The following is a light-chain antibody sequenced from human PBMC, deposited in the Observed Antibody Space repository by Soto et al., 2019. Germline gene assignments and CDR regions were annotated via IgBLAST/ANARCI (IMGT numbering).Light chain of an antibody. CDR2: GAS. Sequence: EIVMTQSPATLSGSPGERATLSCRASQSVSSNLAWYQQKPGQAPRLLIYGASTRATGIPARFSGSGSGTEFTLTISSLQSEDCAVYYCQQYNNWPPWTFGQGTKVEIK. CDR3: QQYNNWPPWT. J-gene: IGKJ1*01. CDR1: QSVSSN. V-gene: IGKV3-15*01.